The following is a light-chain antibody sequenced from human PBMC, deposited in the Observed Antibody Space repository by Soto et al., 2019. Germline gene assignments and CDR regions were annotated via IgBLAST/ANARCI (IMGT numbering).Light chain of an antibody. CDR3: QQYGTSALN. CDR1: QSVSSSY. CDR2: GTS. J-gene: IGKJ4*01. Sequence: MGLTQSPGTLSLSPGERATLSCRARQSVSSSYLVWYQQRPGQPPRLLIYGTSARAAGISDRFSGSGSGTDFTLTIYRLEPGDSAVSSCQQYGTSALNFGGGTKV. V-gene: IGKV3-20*01.